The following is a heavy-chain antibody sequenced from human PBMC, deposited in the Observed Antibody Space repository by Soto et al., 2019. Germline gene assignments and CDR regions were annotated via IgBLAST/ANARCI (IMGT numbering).Heavy chain of an antibody. V-gene: IGHV3-7*01. J-gene: IGHJ4*02. CDR3: ARDRGGVAVAGYFDY. CDR1: GFTFSSYW. D-gene: IGHD6-19*01. Sequence: PGGSLRLSCAASGFTFSSYWMSWVRQAPGKGLEWVANIKQDGSEKYYVDSVKGRFTISRDNAKNSLYLQMNSLRAEDTAVYYCARDRGGVAVAGYFDYWGQGTLVTVSS. CDR2: IKQDGSEK.